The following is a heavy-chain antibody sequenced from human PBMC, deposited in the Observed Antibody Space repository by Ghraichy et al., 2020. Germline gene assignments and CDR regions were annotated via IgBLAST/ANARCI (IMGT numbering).Heavy chain of an antibody. CDR3: ARRGVLGHALPGFWYFDL. J-gene: IGHJ2*01. D-gene: IGHD2-8*01. Sequence: SETLSLTCTVSGGSVNRNNHYWGWIRQPPGKGLEWIGTVYYTGSTYYKPSLKSRATISVDTSKNQFSLRLSSVTAADTAVYYCARRGVLGHALPGFWYFDLWGRGTLVTVSS. CDR1: GGSVNRNNHY. V-gene: IGHV4-39*01. CDR2: VYYTGST.